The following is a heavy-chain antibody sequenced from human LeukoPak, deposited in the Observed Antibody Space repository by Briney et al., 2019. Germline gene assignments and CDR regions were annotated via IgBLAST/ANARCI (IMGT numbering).Heavy chain of an antibody. Sequence: GGSLRLSCAASGFTVSSNYMSWVRQAPGKGLEWVSSISSSSSYIYYADSVKGRFTISRDNAKNSLYLQMNSLRAEDTAVYYCARDSWARLRPPVGFDLWGRGTLVTVSS. CDR3: ARDSWARLRPPVGFDL. CDR1: GFTVSSNY. J-gene: IGHJ2*01. CDR2: ISSSSSYI. D-gene: IGHD1-26*01. V-gene: IGHV3-21*01.